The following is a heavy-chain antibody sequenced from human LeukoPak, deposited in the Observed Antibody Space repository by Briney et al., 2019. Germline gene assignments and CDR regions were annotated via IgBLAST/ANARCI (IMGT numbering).Heavy chain of an antibody. CDR1: GFTFSSYG. CDR2: ISYDGSNK. Sequence: GGSLRLSCAASGFTFSSYGMHWVRQAPGKGLEWVAVISYDGSNKYYADSVKGRFTISRDNSKNTLYLQMNSLRAEDTAVYYCAREAGYSSSWYGYYFDYWGQGTLVTVSS. J-gene: IGHJ4*02. CDR3: AREAGYSSSWYGYYFDY. V-gene: IGHV3-30*03. D-gene: IGHD6-13*01.